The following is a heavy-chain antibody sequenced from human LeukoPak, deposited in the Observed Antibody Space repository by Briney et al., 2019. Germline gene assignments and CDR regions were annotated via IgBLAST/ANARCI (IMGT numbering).Heavy chain of an antibody. CDR1: GYTFTGYY. D-gene: IGHD1-26*01. CDR3: ARDLGSYPFDY. CDR2: INPNSGGT. V-gene: IGHV1-2*06. J-gene: IGHJ4*02. Sequence: ASVKVSCKASGYTFTGYYMHWVRQAPGHGLEWMGRINPNSGGTNYAQKFQGRVTLTRDTSISTAYMELSRLRSDDTAVYYCARDLGSYPFDYWGQGTLVTVSS.